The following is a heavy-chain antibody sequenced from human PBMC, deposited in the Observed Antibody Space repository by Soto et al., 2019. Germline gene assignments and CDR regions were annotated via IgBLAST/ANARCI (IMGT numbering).Heavy chain of an antibody. CDR2: MSGRSGDP. Sequence: QVQLVQSGGEVKKPGASVRVSCQASGYPFNKFAIHWVRQATGHGLEWLGRMSGRSGDPNCAPTVRDRITMATDTSNNTAYMELRSLRSDDPAVYYCAREGGHGTEGRHYGLDVWGQGTTVTV. J-gene: IGHJ6*02. CDR3: AREGGHGTEGRHYGLDV. CDR1: GYPFNKFA. V-gene: IGHV1-18*01. D-gene: IGHD2-8*02.